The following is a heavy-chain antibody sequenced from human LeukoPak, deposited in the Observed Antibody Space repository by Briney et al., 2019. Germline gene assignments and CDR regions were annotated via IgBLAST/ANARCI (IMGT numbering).Heavy chain of an antibody. CDR3: ARPMEVWRSKPSFDY. V-gene: IGHV1-2*02. CDR1: GYTFTGYY. J-gene: IGHJ4*02. CDR2: INPNSGGT. Sequence: ASVKVSCKASGYTFTGYYMHWVRQAPGQGLEWMGWINPNSGGTNYAQKFQGRVTMTRDTSISTAYMELSRLRSDDTAVYYCARPMEVWRSKPSFDYWGQGTLVTVSS. D-gene: IGHD3-3*01.